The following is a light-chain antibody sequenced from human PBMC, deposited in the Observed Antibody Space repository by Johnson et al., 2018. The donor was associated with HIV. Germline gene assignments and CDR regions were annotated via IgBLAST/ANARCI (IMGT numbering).Light chain of an antibody. CDR2: ENN. J-gene: IGLJ1*01. Sequence: QSVLTQPPSVSAAPGQKVTISCSGSSSNIGNNYVSWYQQLPGTAPKLLIYENNKRPSGIPDRFSGSQSGTSATLGITGLQTGDEADYYCGTWDSSLRGVFGTGTKVTVL. V-gene: IGLV1-51*02. CDR3: GTWDSSLRGV. CDR1: SSNIGNNY.